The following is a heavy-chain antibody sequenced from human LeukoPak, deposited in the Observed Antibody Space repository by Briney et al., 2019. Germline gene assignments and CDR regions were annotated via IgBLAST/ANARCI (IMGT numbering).Heavy chain of an antibody. J-gene: IGHJ4*02. D-gene: IGHD3-22*01. CDR3: ARRLYFYDNSGYYTDY. CDR2: IYYSGNT. V-gene: IGHV4-34*01. Sequence: SETLSLTCAVYGGSFSGYYWSWIRQPPGKGLEWIGSIYYSGNTYYNPSLRSRVTLSIDTSKNQFSLKLSSVTAADTAVYYCARRLYFYDNSGYYTDYWGQGTLVTVSS. CDR1: GGSFSGYY.